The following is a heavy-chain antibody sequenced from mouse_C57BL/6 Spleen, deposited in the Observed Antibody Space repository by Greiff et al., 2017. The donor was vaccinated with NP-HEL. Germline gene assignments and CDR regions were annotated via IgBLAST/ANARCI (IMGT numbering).Heavy chain of an antibody. CDR3: ARPIYYYGSSPFAY. CDR2: ISGGGGNT. D-gene: IGHD1-1*01. CDR1: GFTFSSYT. Sequence: EVMLVESGGGLVKPGGSLKLSCAASGFTFSSYTMSWVRQTPEKRLEWVATISGGGGNTYYPDSVKGRFTISSDNAKNTLYRQMSSLRSEDTALYYCARPIYYYGSSPFAYWGQGTLVTVSA. V-gene: IGHV5-9*01. J-gene: IGHJ3*01.